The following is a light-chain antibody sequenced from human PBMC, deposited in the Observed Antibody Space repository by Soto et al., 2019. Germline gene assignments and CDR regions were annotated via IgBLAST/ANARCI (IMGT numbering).Light chain of an antibody. CDR3: QQYNNWPET. V-gene: IGKV3-15*01. J-gene: IGKJ1*01. CDR1: QGISSY. CDR2: GAS. Sequence: MTQSPSSLSASTGDRVTITCRASQGISSYLAWYQQKPGQAPRLLIYGASTRATGIPARFSGSGSGTEFTLTISSLQSEDFAVYYCQQYNNWPETFGQGTKVDI.